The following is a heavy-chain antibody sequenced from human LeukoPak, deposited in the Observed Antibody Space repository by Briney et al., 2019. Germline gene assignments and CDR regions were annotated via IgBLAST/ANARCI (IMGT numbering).Heavy chain of an antibody. Sequence: PGGSLRLPCAASGFTLSSYWMHWVRQAPGKGLVWVSRINSDGSTTTYADSVKGRFTISRDHAKNTLSLQMNSLSAEDTAVYYCARELGVGVIGDAFDIWGQGTMVTVSS. D-gene: IGHD3-22*01. J-gene: IGHJ3*02. CDR1: GFTLSSYW. CDR3: ARELGVGVIGDAFDI. CDR2: INSDGSTT. V-gene: IGHV3-74*01.